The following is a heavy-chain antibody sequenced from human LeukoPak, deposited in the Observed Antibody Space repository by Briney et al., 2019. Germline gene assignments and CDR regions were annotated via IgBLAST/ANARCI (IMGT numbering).Heavy chain of an antibody. CDR2: ISSSGSNI. V-gene: IGHV3-48*03. J-gene: IGHJ6*02. Sequence: GGSLRLSCAASGFTFSSYEMNWVRQAPGKGLEWVSYISSSGSNIYYADSLKGRFTISRDNAKNSLYLQMNSLRAEDTAVYYCARGYSSSPTYYYYYGMDVWGQGTTVTVSS. CDR1: GFTFSSYE. D-gene: IGHD6-13*01. CDR3: ARGYSSSPTYYYYYGMDV.